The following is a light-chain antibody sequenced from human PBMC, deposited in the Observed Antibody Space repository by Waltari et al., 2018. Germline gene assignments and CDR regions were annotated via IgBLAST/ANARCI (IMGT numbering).Light chain of an antibody. V-gene: IGKV1-9*01. Sequence: DIRLTQSPSFLSASVGDRVTITCRASQGIGSYLAWYHQKPGKAPNLLIYAASTLQSGVPSRFSGSESGTEFTLTINSLQPEDLGTYYCQQLSTYPLTFGGGTKVMI. CDR2: AAS. J-gene: IGKJ4*01. CDR3: QQLSTYPLT. CDR1: QGIGSY.